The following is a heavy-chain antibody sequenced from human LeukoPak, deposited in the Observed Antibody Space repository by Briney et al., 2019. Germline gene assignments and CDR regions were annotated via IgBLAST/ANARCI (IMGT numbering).Heavy chain of an antibody. CDR2: TYYRSKWYN. V-gene: IGHV6-1*01. CDR1: GDSVSSNSAA. Sequence: SQTLSLTCAISGDSVSSNSAAWNWIRQSPSRGLEWLGRTYYRSKWYNDYAVSVKSRITINPDTSKNQFSLQLNSVTPEDTAVYYCAKGIQLWLSSLSWFGPWGQGTLVTVSS. J-gene: IGHJ5*02. CDR3: AKGIQLWLSSLSWFGP. D-gene: IGHD5-18*01.